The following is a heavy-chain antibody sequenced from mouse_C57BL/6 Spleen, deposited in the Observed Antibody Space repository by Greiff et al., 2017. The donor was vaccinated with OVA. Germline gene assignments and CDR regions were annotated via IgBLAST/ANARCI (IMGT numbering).Heavy chain of an antibody. D-gene: IGHD2-10*02. J-gene: IGHJ1*03. CDR2: IDPSDSYT. Sequence: QVQLQQPGAELVMPGASVKLSCKASGYTFTSYWMHWVKQRPGQGLEWIGEIDPSDSYTNYNQKFKGKSTLTVDKSSSTAYMQLSSLTSEDSAVYYCASGSIHWYFDVWGTGTTVTVSS. CDR3: ASGSIHWYFDV. V-gene: IGHV1-69*01. CDR1: GYTFTSYW.